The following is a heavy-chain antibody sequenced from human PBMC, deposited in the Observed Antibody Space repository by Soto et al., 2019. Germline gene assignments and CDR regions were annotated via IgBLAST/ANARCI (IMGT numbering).Heavy chain of an antibody. CDR1: GFTFSSYG. CDR2: ISYDGSNK. Sequence: QVQLVESGGGVVQPGRSLRLSCAASGFTFSSYGMHWVRQAPGKGLEWVAVISYDGSNKYYADSVKGRFTISRDNSKNTLYLQMNSLRAEDTAVYYCAKDQWGYSYLGYWGQGTLVTVS. D-gene: IGHD5-18*01. V-gene: IGHV3-30*18. J-gene: IGHJ4*02. CDR3: AKDQWGYSYLGY.